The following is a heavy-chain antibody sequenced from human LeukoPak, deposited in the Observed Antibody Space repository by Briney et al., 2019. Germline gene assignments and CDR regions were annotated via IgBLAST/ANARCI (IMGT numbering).Heavy chain of an antibody. CDR3: ARAPGYRDAFDI. D-gene: IGHD5-18*01. Sequence: GRSLRLSCAASGFTFSSYWMHWVRQAPGKGLVWVSRINSDGSSTSYADSVKGRFTISRDNAKNTLYLQMNSLRAEDTAVYYCARAPGYRDAFDIWGQGTMVTVSS. CDR1: GFTFSSYW. V-gene: IGHV3-74*01. J-gene: IGHJ3*02. CDR2: INSDGSST.